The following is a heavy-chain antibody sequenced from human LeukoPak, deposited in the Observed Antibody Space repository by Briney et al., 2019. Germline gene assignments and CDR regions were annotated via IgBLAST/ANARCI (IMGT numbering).Heavy chain of an antibody. CDR2: IYYSGST. CDR1: GGSISSYY. CDR3: ARGGQLADAFDI. Sequence: SETLSLTCTVSGGSISSYYWSWIRQPSGKGLEWIGDIYYSGSTNYNPSLKSRVTISVDTSKNQFSLKLSSATAADTAVYYCARGGQLADAFDIWGQGTMVTVSS. D-gene: IGHD6-13*01. J-gene: IGHJ3*02. V-gene: IGHV4-59*01.